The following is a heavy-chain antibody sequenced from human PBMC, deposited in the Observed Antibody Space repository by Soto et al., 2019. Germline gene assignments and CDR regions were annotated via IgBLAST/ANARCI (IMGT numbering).Heavy chain of an antibody. Sequence: EVQLVESGGGLVQPGGSLRLSCAASGFTFSSYEMNWVRQAPGKGLEWVSYISSSGSTIYYADSVKCRFTISRDNAKNSLYLQMNSLRAEDTAVYYCARVGNYGDYLYFQHWGQGTLVTVSS. J-gene: IGHJ1*01. D-gene: IGHD4-17*01. CDR1: GFTFSSYE. V-gene: IGHV3-48*03. CDR2: ISSSGSTI. CDR3: ARVGNYGDYLYFQH.